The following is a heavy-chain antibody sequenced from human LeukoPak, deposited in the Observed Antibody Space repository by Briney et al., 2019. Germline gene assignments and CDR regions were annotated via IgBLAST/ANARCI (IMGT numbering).Heavy chain of an antibody. V-gene: IGHV3-23*01. CDR2: IIDSGNSI. CDR3: ARRITIFGVVIIRRGDYYFDY. D-gene: IGHD3-3*01. Sequence: PGGSLRLSCAASGFSFSSCAMSWVRQAPGKGLEWVSTIIDSGNSIYYADSAEGRFTISRDNSKNSLYLQMNSLRAEDTAVYYCARRITIFGVVIIRRGDYYFDYWGQGTLVTVSS. CDR1: GFSFSSCA. J-gene: IGHJ4*02.